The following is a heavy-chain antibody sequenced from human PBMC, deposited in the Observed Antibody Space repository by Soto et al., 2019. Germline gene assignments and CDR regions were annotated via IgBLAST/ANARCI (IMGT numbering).Heavy chain of an antibody. J-gene: IGHJ6*04. CDR2: ISGSGGST. CDR1: GFTFSSYA. Sequence: GGSLRLSCAASGFTFSSYAMSWVRQAPGKGLEWVSAISGSGGSTYYADSVKGRFTISRDNSKNTLYLQMNSLRAEDTAVYYCAKDLRSSSSNYYYYYGMDVGGKGTTATVPS. V-gene: IGHV3-23*01. CDR3: AKDLRSSSSNYYYYYGMDV. D-gene: IGHD6-6*01.